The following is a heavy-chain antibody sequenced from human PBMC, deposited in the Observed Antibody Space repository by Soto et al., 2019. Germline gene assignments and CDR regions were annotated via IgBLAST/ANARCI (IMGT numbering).Heavy chain of an antibody. Sequence: GESLKISCAASGFTFSNAWMSWVRQAPGKGLEWVGRIKSKTDGGTTDYAAPVKGRFTISRDDSKNTLYLQMNSLKTEDTAVYYCTTGGVFGVVTTRRFDYWGQGTLVTVSS. J-gene: IGHJ4*02. V-gene: IGHV3-15*01. CDR1: GFTFSNAW. CDR2: IKSKTDGGTT. CDR3: TTGGVFGVVTTRRFDY. D-gene: IGHD3-3*01.